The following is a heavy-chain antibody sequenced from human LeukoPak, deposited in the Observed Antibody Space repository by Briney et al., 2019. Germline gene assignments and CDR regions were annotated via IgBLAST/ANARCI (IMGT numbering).Heavy chain of an antibody. Sequence: SETLSLTCTVSGGSFSSGSYYWSWVRQPPGKGLEWIGYIYYSGSTNYNPSLKSRVTISVDTSKNQFSLRLSSVTAADTAVYYCARGDSSSHFDYWGQGTLVTVSS. V-gene: IGHV4-61*01. CDR2: IYYSGST. CDR1: GGSFSSGSYY. D-gene: IGHD6-6*01. CDR3: ARGDSSSHFDY. J-gene: IGHJ4*02.